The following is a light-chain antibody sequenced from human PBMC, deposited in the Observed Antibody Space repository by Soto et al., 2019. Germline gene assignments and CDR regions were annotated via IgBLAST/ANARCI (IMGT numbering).Light chain of an antibody. CDR1: QSVSSN. Sequence: EIVMTQSPATLSVAPGERATLSFRAIQSVSSNLAWYQQKPGQAPRLLIYDASSRATGIPARFSGSGSGTDFTLTISSLEPEDFAVYYCQQLTDWPPQWTFGQGTKVDIK. CDR2: DAS. V-gene: IGKV3-11*01. J-gene: IGKJ1*01. CDR3: QQLTDWPPQWT.